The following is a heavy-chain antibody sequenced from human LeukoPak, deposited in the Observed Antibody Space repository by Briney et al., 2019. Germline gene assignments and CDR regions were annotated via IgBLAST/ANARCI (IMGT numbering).Heavy chain of an antibody. J-gene: IGHJ6*03. CDR2: IYSGGST. D-gene: IGHD1-26*01. CDR1: GFTVSSNY. V-gene: IGHV3-53*05. CDR3: ARHPGDFTGIVNYYYMDV. Sequence: GGSLRLSCAASGFTVSSNYMSWVRQAPGKGLEWVSVIYSGGSTYYADSVKGRFTISRDNSNNTLFLQMNSLRPEDTAIYYCARHPGDFTGIVNYYYMDVWGKGITVTVSS.